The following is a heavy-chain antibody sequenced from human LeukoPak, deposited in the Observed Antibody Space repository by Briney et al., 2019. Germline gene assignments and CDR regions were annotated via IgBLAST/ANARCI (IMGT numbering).Heavy chain of an antibody. CDR1: GFTFSSYS. J-gene: IGHJ4*02. Sequence: GGSLRLSCAASGFTFSSYSMNWVRQAPGKGLEWVSYISSSGSTIYYADSVKGRFTISRDNAKNSLYLQMNSLRAEDTAVYYCVRELGTHFDYWGQGTLVTVSS. D-gene: IGHD7-27*01. CDR2: ISSSGSTI. V-gene: IGHV3-48*04. CDR3: VRELGTHFDY.